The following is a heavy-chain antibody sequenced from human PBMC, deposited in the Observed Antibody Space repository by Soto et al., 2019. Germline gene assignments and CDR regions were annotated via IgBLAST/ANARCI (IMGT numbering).Heavy chain of an antibody. Sequence: QVQLVQSGAEVKKPGASVKVSCKASGYTFTSYDINWVRQATGQGLEWMGWMNPNSGNTGYAQKFQGRVTMTRNTSISTADMERSSLRSEDTAVYYCARVRDYVWGSYRPFDYWGQGTLVTVSS. J-gene: IGHJ4*02. CDR1: GYTFTSYD. CDR3: ARVRDYVWGSYRPFDY. CDR2: MNPNSGNT. V-gene: IGHV1-8*01. D-gene: IGHD3-16*02.